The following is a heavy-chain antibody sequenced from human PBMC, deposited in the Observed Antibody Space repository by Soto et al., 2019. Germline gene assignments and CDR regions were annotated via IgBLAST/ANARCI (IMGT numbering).Heavy chain of an antibody. D-gene: IGHD6-13*01. CDR2: IKTDGSTT. Sequence: EVQLVESGGGLVQPGGSLRLSCAASAFTFSNYWMHWVRQAPGKGLVWVSRIKTDGSTTTYADSVKGRFTISRDNTKNTLYLQMTSLRAEDTALYYCARGRAAAGFDFWGQGTLVTVSS. V-gene: IGHV3-74*01. CDR1: AFTFSNYW. J-gene: IGHJ4*02. CDR3: ARGRAAAGFDF.